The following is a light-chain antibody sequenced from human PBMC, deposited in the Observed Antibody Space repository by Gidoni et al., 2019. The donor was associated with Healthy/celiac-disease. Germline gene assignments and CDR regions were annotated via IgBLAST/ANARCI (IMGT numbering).Light chain of an antibody. Sequence: DIQMTQSPSSLSASVGDRVTITCRASQSISNYLNWYQQKPGKAPKLLIYAASSLQSGVPSRFSGSGSGTDFTLTTSSLQPEDFATYYCQQSYSTPMYTFGQGTKLEIK. CDR3: QQSYSTPMYT. J-gene: IGKJ2*01. CDR2: AAS. V-gene: IGKV1-39*01. CDR1: QSISNY.